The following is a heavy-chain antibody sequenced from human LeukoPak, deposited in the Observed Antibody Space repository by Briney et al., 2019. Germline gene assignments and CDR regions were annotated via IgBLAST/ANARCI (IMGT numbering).Heavy chain of an antibody. V-gene: IGHV5-51*01. CDR2: IFPDDSDT. CDR3: ARLWSSSSGDAFDI. D-gene: IGHD6-6*01. CDR1: GYSFTSYC. J-gene: IGHJ3*02. Sequence: GESLKISCKGSGYSFTSYCIGWVRQMPGKSLEWMGIIFPDDSDTRYSPSFQGQVTISADNSISTTYHQWSSLKASDTAMYYCARLWSSSSGDAFDIWGQGTMVTVSS.